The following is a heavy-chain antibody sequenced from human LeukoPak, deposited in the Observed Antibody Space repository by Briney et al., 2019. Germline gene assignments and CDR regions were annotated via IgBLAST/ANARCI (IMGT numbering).Heavy chain of an antibody. CDR1: GFXFSRHD. D-gene: IGHD6-13*01. CDR3: AKGVSSSWSNDAFDI. J-gene: IGHJ3*02. V-gene: IGHV3-30*18. Sequence: PGRSLRLSWGASGFXFSRHDINWVRQAPGKGLEWEAVIPYDGSNKYYADSVKGRFTISRDNSKNTLYLQMNSLRTENTAVYYCAKGVSSSWSNDAFDIWGQGTMVTVSS. CDR2: IPYDGSNK.